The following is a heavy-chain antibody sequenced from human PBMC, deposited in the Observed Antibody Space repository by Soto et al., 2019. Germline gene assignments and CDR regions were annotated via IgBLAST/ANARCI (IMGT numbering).Heavy chain of an antibody. CDR3: ARGAGGAYYVDY. V-gene: IGHV3-74*01. D-gene: IGHD2-21*01. CDR2: INGDGRRT. CDR1: GFTFSSYW. J-gene: IGHJ4*02. Sequence: EVQLVESGGGLVQPGGSLRLSCAASGFTFSSYWMHWVRQAPGKGLVWVSRINGDGRRTSYADSVKGQFTISRDNARNTLYLQMISLGAEDTAVYYCARGAGGAYYVDYWGQGTLVTVSS.